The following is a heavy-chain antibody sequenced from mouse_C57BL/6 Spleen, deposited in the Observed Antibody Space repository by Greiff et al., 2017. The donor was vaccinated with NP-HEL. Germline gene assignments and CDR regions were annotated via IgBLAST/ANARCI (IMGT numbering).Heavy chain of an antibody. CDR2: INPGSGGT. CDR1: GYAFTNYL. V-gene: IGHV1-54*01. CDR3: ARRTAQAFDY. J-gene: IGHJ2*01. Sequence: VKLQESGAELVRSGTSVKVSCKASGYAFTNYLIEWVKQRPGQGLEWIGVINPGSGGTNYNEKFKGKATLTADKSSSTAYMQLSSLTSEDSAVYFCARRTAQAFDYWGQGTTL. D-gene: IGHD3-2*02.